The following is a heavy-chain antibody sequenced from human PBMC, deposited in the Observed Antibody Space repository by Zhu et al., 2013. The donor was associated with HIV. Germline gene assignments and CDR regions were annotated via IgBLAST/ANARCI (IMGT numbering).Heavy chain of an antibody. Sequence: QVQLQESGPGLVKPSETLSLTCSVSAGAISSYYWSWIRQPPGKGLEWIGYIYYTGSSDYSPSLKSRVTMSVDTSKSQFSLKLNSVTAADTAVYYCRGETTWGRST. V-gene: IGHV4-59*04. CDR3: RGETT. CDR2: IYYTGSS. CDR1: AGAISSYY. J-gene: IGHJ2*01. D-gene: IGHD3-16*01.